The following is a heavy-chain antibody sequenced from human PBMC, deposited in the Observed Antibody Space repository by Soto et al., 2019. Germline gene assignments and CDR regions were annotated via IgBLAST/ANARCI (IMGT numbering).Heavy chain of an antibody. CDR2: INPSGGST. D-gene: IGHD2-2*01. CDR3: ARGKQVPALILPDVDV. V-gene: IGHV1-46*01. Sequence: QVQLVQSGAEVKKPGASVKVSCKASGYTFSIYYIHWVRQAPGQGLEWMGLINPSGGSTSYAQKLQGRVTMTRDTSTSTVYMELSSLRSEDTAVYYCARGKQVPALILPDVDVWVQGTTVTVSS. CDR1: GYTFSIYY. J-gene: IGHJ6*02.